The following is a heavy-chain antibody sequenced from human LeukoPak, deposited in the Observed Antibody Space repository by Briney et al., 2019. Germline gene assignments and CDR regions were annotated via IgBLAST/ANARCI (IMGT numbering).Heavy chain of an antibody. V-gene: IGHV1-46*01. J-gene: IGHJ5*02. CDR2: INPSSGST. CDR1: GYTFTSYG. D-gene: IGHD2-2*01. CDR3: AIDRIIPSALGLDP. Sequence: ASVKVSCKASGYTFTSYGISWVRRAPGQGLEWMGLINPSSGSTGYAQKFQGRVTMTRAMSTSTVYMDLSSLRSDDTAEYYCAIDRIIPSALGLDPWGQGTLVTVSS.